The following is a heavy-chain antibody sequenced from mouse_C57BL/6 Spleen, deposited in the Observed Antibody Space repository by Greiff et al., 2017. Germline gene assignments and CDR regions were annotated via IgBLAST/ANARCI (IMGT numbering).Heavy chain of an antibody. CDR3: TRSYYYGSSRYWYFDV. J-gene: IGHJ1*03. CDR2: IDPETGGT. V-gene: IGHV1-15*01. CDR1: GYTFTDYE. D-gene: IGHD1-1*01. Sequence: QVQLQQSGAELVRPGASVTLSCKASGYTFTDYEMHWVKQTPVHGLEWIGAIDPETGGTAYNQKFKGKAILTADKSSSTAYMELRSLTSEDSAVYYCTRSYYYGSSRYWYFDVWGTGTTVTVSS.